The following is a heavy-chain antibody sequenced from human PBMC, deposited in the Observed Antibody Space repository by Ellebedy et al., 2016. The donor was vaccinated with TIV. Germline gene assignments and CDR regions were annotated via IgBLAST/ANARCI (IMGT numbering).Heavy chain of an antibody. D-gene: IGHD3-3*01. V-gene: IGHV3-7*03. J-gene: IGHJ4*02. CDR1: GFTFSSYA. CDR2: IKQDGSEK. Sequence: LSLTCAASGFTFSSYAMSWVRQAPGKGLEWVANIKQDGSEKYYVDSVKGRFTISRDNAKNSLYLQMNSLRAEDTAVYYCARRRYDFWSGYSLDYWGQGTLVTVSS. CDR3: ARRRYDFWSGYSLDY.